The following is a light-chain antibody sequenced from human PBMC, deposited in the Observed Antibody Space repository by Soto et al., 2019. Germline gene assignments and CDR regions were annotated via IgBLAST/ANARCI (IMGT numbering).Light chain of an antibody. CDR3: QQYGSSPLT. J-gene: IGKJ4*01. V-gene: IGKV3-20*01. Sequence: PGESATLSCRATRSVSSYLAWYQQKPGQAPRLLIYGASNRATGIPDRFSGSGSGTEFTLTISRLEPEDFAVYYCQQYGSSPLTFGGGTKVDI. CDR2: GAS. CDR1: RSVSSY.